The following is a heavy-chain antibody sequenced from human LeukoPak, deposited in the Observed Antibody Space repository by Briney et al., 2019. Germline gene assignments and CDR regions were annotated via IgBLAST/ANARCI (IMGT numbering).Heavy chain of an antibody. CDR2: IYSGGST. Sequence: GRSLRLSCAASGFTVSSNYMSWVRQAPGKGLEWVSVIYSGGSTYYADSVKGRFTISRDNSKNTLYLQMNSLRAEDTAVYYCARMYYYGSGSLFDYWGQGTLVTVSS. J-gene: IGHJ4*02. V-gene: IGHV3-53*01. D-gene: IGHD3-10*01. CDR3: ARMYYYGSGSLFDY. CDR1: GFTVSSNY.